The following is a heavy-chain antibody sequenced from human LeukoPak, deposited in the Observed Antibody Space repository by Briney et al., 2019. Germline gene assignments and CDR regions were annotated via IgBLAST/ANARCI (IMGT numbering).Heavy chain of an antibody. Sequence: GGSLRLSCAASGFTFSSYAMSWVRQAPGKGLEWVSAISGSGGSTYYADSVKGRFTISRDNSKNANALYLQMNSLRAEDTAVYYCAKDWTGTSYYFEYWGQGTLVTVPS. CDR3: AKDWTGTSYYFEY. V-gene: IGHV3-23*01. J-gene: IGHJ4*02. D-gene: IGHD3/OR15-3a*01. CDR2: ISGSGGST. CDR1: GFTFSSYA.